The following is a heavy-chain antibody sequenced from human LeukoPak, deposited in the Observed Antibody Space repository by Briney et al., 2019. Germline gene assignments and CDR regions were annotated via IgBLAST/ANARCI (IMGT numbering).Heavy chain of an antibody. J-gene: IGHJ4*02. CDR3: ARKDILTGMGYFDY. V-gene: IGHV4-59*12. CDR2: IYYSGST. D-gene: IGHD3-9*01. Sequence: SETLSLTCTVSGGSISSYYWSWIRQPPGKGLEWIGYIYYSGSTNYNPSLKSRVTISVDTSKNQFSLKLSSVTAADTAVYYCARKDILTGMGYFDYWGQGTLVTVSS. CDR1: GGSISSYY.